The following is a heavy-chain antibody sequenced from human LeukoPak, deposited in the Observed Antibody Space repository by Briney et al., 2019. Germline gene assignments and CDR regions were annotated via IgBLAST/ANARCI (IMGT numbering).Heavy chain of an antibody. Sequence: GESLKISCKGSGYSFTSYWIGWVRQMPGKGLEWMGIIYPGDSDTRYSPSFQGQVTISADKSISTAYLQSGSLKASDTAMYYCARSQGYCSGGSCLQGDWFDPWGQGTLVTVSS. V-gene: IGHV5-51*01. J-gene: IGHJ5*02. D-gene: IGHD2-15*01. CDR1: GYSFTSYW. CDR3: ARSQGYCSGGSCLQGDWFDP. CDR2: IYPGDSDT.